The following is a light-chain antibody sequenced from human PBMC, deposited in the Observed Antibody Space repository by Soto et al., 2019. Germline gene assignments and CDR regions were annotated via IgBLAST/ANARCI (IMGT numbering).Light chain of an antibody. CDR2: DAY. CDR1: HDIGNS. V-gene: IGKV1-33*01. J-gene: IGKJ3*01. Sequence: DIQMTQSPPSLSASVGDRVTITCQASHDIGNSLNWYQDKPGQAPKLVIYDAYNLETGVPSTFSGNGYGTDFTFTISSLRPEDIATYYCQKSDHLPLFXPGTKPDIK. CDR3: QKSDHLPL.